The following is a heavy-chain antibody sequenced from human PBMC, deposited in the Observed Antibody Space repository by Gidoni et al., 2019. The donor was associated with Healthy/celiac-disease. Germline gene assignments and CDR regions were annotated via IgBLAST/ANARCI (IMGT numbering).Heavy chain of an antibody. CDR2: ISGSGGST. CDR1: GGTFRSYA. J-gene: IGHJ4*02. CDR3: AKDRIQLWYKWELPRDY. Sequence: EVKPGESGGGVVQPGGSLRPAWAAAGGTFRSYAMSWVRQAPGKGLEWVSSISGSGGSTSYADSVQGRFTISRDNSKNTLFLQMTSLRAEDTAVYYCAKDRIQLWYKWELPRDYWGQGTLVTVSS. V-gene: IGHV3-23*04. D-gene: IGHD5-18*01.